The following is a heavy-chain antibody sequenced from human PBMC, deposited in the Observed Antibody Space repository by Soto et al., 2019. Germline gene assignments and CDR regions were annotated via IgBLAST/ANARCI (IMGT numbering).Heavy chain of an antibody. J-gene: IGHJ4*02. CDR2: IDPSDSYT. D-gene: IGHD3-10*01. V-gene: IGHV5-10-1*01. Sequence: PGESLKISCKASGYDFPSQWISWVRQVPGKGLEWMGRIDPSDSYTRYSPSFQGHVTISIDKSISTAYLQWSSLKASDSGMYYCARQTGGGFYYLSPDYWGQGTLVTVSS. CDR1: GYDFPSQW. CDR3: ARQTGGGFYYLSPDY.